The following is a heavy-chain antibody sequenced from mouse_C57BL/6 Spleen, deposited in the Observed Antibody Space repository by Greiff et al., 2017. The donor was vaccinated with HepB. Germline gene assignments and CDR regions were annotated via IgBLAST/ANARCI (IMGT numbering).Heavy chain of an antibody. CDR2: IYPGSGST. CDR3: AQGDSNYYAMDY. Sequence: QVQLQQSGAELVKPGASVKMSCKASGYTFTSYWITWVKQRPGQGLEWIGDIYPGSGSTKYDEKFKSKATLTVDTSSSTAYMQLSSLTSADSAVYYCAQGDSNYYAMDYWGQGTSVTFSS. V-gene: IGHV1-55*01. J-gene: IGHJ4*01. D-gene: IGHD2-5*01. CDR1: GYTFTSYW.